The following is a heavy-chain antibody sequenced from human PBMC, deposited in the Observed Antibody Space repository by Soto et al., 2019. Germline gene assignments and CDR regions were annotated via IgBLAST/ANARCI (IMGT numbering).Heavy chain of an antibody. CDR2: IYHSGST. V-gene: IGHV4-30-2*01. CDR3: ARGKTYYDILTGASVHVYFDY. Sequence: PSETLSLTCAVSGVSISSGGYSWSWMGQPPGKGLEWIGYIYHSGSTYYNPSLKSRVTISVDRSKNQFSLKLSSVTAADTAVYYCARGKTYYDILTGASVHVYFDYWDQGTLVTVSS. J-gene: IGHJ4*02. CDR1: GVSISSGGYS. D-gene: IGHD3-9*01.